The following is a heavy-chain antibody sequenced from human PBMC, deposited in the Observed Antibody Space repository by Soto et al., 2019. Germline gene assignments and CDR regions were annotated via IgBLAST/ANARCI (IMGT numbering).Heavy chain of an antibody. Sequence: PGGSLRLSCAASGFTFSNAWMSWVRQAPGKGLEWVGRIKSKTDGGTTDYAAPVKGRFTISRDDSKNTLYLQMNSLKTEDTAVYYCTTPYSRDYYFDYWGQGTLVTVSS. J-gene: IGHJ4*02. CDR1: GFTFSNAW. V-gene: IGHV3-15*01. D-gene: IGHD5-18*01. CDR3: TTPYSRDYYFDY. CDR2: IKSKTDGGTT.